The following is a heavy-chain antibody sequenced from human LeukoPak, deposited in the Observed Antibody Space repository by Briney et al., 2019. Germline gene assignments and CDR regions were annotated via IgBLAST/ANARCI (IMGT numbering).Heavy chain of an antibody. CDR2: IHSRGST. Sequence: PSETLSLTCTVSGVSITSYYWTWIRQPAGKGLEWIGRIHSRGSTNYNPSLKSRVTMSVDTSKNQFSLKLNSVTAADTAIYYCAKVLPPWYSSRDDNYYMDVWGKGTTVTVSS. CDR1: GVSITSYY. V-gene: IGHV4-4*07. D-gene: IGHD6-13*01. J-gene: IGHJ6*03. CDR3: AKVLPPWYSSRDDNYYMDV.